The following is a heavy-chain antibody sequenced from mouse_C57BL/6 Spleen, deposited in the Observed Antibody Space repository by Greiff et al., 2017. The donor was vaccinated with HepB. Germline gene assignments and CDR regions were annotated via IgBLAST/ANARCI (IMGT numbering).Heavy chain of an antibody. CDR2: IYPGSGNT. J-gene: IGHJ4*01. CDR1: GYTFTDYY. V-gene: IGHV1-76*01. CDR3: ARHYAMDY. Sequence: VQLKQSGAELVRPGASVKLSCKASGYTFTDYYINWVKQRPGQGLEWIARIYPGSGNTYYNEKFKGKATLTAEKSSSTAYMQLSSLTSEDSAVYFCARHYAMDYWGQGTSVTVSS.